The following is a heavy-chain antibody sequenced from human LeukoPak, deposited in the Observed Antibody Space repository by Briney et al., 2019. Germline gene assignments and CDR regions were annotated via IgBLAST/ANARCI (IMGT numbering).Heavy chain of an antibody. CDR3: AKAYYDFWSGYSLPYYYYYMDV. J-gene: IGHJ6*03. V-gene: IGHV3-30*02. CDR1: GLPFRSYG. Sequence: GRSLRLSCAASGLPFRSYGMHWVRQAPVKGLDWLAFIRHDGSNKYYADSVKGRFTISRDNSKNTLYLQMNSLRAEDTAVYYCAKAYYDFWSGYSLPYYYYYMDVWGKGTTVTVSS. D-gene: IGHD3-3*01. CDR2: IRHDGSNK.